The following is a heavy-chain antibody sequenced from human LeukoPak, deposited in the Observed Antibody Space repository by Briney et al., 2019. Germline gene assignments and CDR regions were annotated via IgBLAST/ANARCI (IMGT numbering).Heavy chain of an antibody. Sequence: NPGGSLRLSCAASGFTFSDYYMSWIRQAPGKGLEWVSYISSSGSTIYYADSVKGRFPISRDNAKNSLYLQMNSLRAEDTAVYYCARANYGSGSPFDYWGQGTLVTVSS. CDR1: GFTFSDYY. D-gene: IGHD3-10*01. J-gene: IGHJ4*02. V-gene: IGHV3-11*04. CDR3: ARANYGSGSPFDY. CDR2: ISSSGSTI.